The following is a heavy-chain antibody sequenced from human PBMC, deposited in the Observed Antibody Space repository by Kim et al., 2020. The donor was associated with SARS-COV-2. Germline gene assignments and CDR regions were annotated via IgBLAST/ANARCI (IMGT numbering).Heavy chain of an antibody. Sequence: GGSLRLSCAASGFTFSTYAMTWVRQAPGKGLECVSGISGSGDHTYHAYSVKDRFTISRDNSKNTLYLQMNSLRAEDTALYFCAKDTNSRRWNEYFQHWGQGTLVTVSS. V-gene: IGHV3-23*01. D-gene: IGHD3-22*01. CDR3: AKDTNSRRWNEYFQH. J-gene: IGHJ1*01. CDR2: ISGSGDHT. CDR1: GFTFSTYA.